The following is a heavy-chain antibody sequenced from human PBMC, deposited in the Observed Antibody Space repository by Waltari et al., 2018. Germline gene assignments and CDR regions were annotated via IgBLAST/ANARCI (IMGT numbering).Heavy chain of an antibody. J-gene: IGHJ6*02. CDR1: GGSFSGYY. V-gene: IGHV3-11*04. CDR3: ARDVFDSSGYSGMDV. CDR2: ISSGSSTI. D-gene: IGHD3-22*01. Sequence: QVQLQQWGAGLLKPSETLSLTCAVYGGSFSGYYWSWIRQPPGKGLEWVSYISSGSSTIYYAGSVKGRFTSSRDNAKNSLYRQMNSLRAEDTAVYYCARDVFDSSGYSGMDVWGQGTTVTVSS.